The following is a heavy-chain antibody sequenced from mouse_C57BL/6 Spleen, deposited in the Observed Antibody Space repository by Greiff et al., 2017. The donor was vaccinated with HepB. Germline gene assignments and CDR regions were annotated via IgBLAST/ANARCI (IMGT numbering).Heavy chain of an antibody. Sequence: QVQLQQPGAELVRPGSSVKLSCKASGYTFTSYWMHWVKQRPIQGLEWIGNIDPSDSETHYNQKFKDKATLTVDKSSSTAYMQLSSLTSEDSAVYYCARSGGSSLRYWYFDVWGTGTTVTVSS. CDR2: IDPSDSET. J-gene: IGHJ1*03. CDR3: ARSGGSSLRYWYFDV. V-gene: IGHV1-52*01. CDR1: GYTFTSYW. D-gene: IGHD1-1*01.